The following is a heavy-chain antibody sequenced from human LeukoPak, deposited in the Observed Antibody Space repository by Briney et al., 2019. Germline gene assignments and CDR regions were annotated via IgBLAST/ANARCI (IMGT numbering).Heavy chain of an antibody. CDR3: ARVGSYGDYSVH. CDR1: GGSISSGGYY. V-gene: IGHV4-31*03. J-gene: IGHJ4*02. Sequence: SETLSLTCTVSGGSISSGGYYWSWIRQHPGKGLEWIGYIYYSGSTYYNPSLKSRVAISVDTSKNQFSLKLSSVTAADTAVYYCARVGSYGDYSVHWGQGTLVTVSS. CDR2: IYYSGST. D-gene: IGHD4-17*01.